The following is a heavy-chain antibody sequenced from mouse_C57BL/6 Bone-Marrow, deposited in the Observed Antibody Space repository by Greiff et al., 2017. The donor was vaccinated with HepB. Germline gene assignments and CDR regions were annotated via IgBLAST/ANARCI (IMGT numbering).Heavy chain of an antibody. V-gene: IGHV2-2*01. CDR2: IWSGGST. CDR3: ARNGVTTRYYYAMDY. CDR1: GFSLTSYG. J-gene: IGHJ4*01. D-gene: IGHD2-2*01. Sequence: VMLVESGPGLVQPSQSLSITCTVSGFSLTSYGVHWVRQSPGKGLEWLGVIWSGGSTDYNAAFISRLSISKDNSKSQVFFKMNSLQADDTAIYYCARNGVTTRYYYAMDYWGQGTSVTVSS.